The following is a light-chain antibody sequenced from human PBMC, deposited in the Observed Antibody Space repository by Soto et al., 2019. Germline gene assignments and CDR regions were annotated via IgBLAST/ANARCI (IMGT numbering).Light chain of an antibody. CDR3: QQYGSSPK. J-gene: IGKJ1*01. Sequence: TQSPSSLSASVGDRVTITCQASQNINNYLAWYQQKPGLAPRLLIYDASSRATGIPDRFSGSGSGTDFTLTISRLEPEDFAVYYCQQYGSSPKFGQGTKVDIK. CDR2: DAS. V-gene: IGKV3D-20*01. CDR1: QNINNY.